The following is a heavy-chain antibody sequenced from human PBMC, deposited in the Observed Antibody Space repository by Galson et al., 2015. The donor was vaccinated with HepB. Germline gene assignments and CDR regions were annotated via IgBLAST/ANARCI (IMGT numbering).Heavy chain of an antibody. V-gene: IGHV1-18*01. CDR1: GYTFTSYG. CDR2: ISAYNGNT. D-gene: IGHD3-22*01. J-gene: IGHJ6*02. Sequence: SVKVSCKTSGYTFTSYGISWVRQAPGQGLEWMGWISAYNGNTNYAQKLQGRVTMTTDTSTSTAYMELRSLRSDDTAVYYCARDYYDSTPARYYYYYGMDVWGQGTTVTVSS. CDR3: ARDYYDSTPARYYYYYGMDV.